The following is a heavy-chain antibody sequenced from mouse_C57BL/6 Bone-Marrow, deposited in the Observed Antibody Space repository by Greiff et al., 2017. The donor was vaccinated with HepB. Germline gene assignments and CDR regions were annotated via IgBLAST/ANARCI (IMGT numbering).Heavy chain of an antibody. J-gene: IGHJ1*03. CDR1: GFTFTDYY. Sequence: EVMLVESGGGLVQPGGSLSLSCAASGFTFTDYYMSWVRQPPGKALEWLGFIRNKANGYTTEYSASVKGRFTISRDNSQSILYLQMNALRAEDSATYYCARLEIYYGYDEDWYFDVWGTGTTVTVSS. CDR2: IRNKANGYTT. D-gene: IGHD2-2*01. CDR3: ARLEIYYGYDEDWYFDV. V-gene: IGHV7-3*01.